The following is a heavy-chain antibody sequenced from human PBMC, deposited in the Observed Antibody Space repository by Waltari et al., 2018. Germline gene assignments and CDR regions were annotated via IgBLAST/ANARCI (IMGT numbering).Heavy chain of an antibody. D-gene: IGHD2-15*01. CDR1: GFTVSSNY. V-gene: IGHV3-53*01. J-gene: IGHJ4*02. Sequence: EVQLVESGGGLIQPGGSLRLSCAASGFTVSSNYMSWVRQAPGKGLEWVSVIYSGGSTYHADSVKGRFTISRDNSKNTLYLQMNSLRAEDTAVYYCARDCSGGSCYSVEYWGQGTLVTVSS. CDR3: ARDCSGGSCYSVEY. CDR2: IYSGGST.